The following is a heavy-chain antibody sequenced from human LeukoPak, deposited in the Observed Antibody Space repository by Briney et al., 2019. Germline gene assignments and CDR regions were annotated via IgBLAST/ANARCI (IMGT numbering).Heavy chain of an antibody. CDR2: ISGSGGST. Sequence: GGSLRLSFAASGFTFSNYAMTWVRQAPGKGLEWVSVISGSGGSTYYADSVKGRFTISRDISKNTLYLQMNSLRAEDTAVYYCAKATTRVGSLIDYWGQGTLVTVSS. CDR1: GFTFSNYA. CDR3: AKATTRVGSLIDY. V-gene: IGHV3-23*01. D-gene: IGHD1-26*01. J-gene: IGHJ4*02.